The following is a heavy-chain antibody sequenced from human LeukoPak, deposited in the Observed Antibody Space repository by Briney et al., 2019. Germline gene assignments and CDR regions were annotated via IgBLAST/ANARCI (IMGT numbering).Heavy chain of an antibody. J-gene: IGHJ3*01. D-gene: IGHD5-24*01. CDR3: ARDLQSDQVFDL. CDR2: IYSGGTT. Sequence: GGSLRLSCAASGLTVSSYMSWVRQAPGKGLEWVSLIYSGGTTYYPDSVRDRFTISRDNSKNTLYLQMNGLRAEDTAVYFCARDLQSDQVFDLWGQGTMVTVSS. CDR1: GLTVSSY. V-gene: IGHV3-66*01.